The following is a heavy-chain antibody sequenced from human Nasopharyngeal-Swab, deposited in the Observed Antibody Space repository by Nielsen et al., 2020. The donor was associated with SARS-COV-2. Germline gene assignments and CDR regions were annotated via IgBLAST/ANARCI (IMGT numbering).Heavy chain of an antibody. J-gene: IGHJ4*02. CDR1: GYSFTSYW. CDR2: IYPGDSDT. Sequence: KVSCKGSGYSFTSYWIGWVRQMPGKGLEWMGIIYPGDSDTRYSPSFQGQVTISADKSISTAYLQWSSLKASDTAMYYCARRSDYVWGSYRYTPFDYWGQGSLVTVSS. D-gene: IGHD3-16*02. V-gene: IGHV5-51*01. CDR3: ARRSDYVWGSYRYTPFDY.